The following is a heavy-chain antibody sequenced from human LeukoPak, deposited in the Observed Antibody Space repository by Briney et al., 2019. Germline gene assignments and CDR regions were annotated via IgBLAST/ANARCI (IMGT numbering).Heavy chain of an antibody. J-gene: IGHJ6*02. CDR1: GYTFTSYD. CDR2: MNPNSGNT. V-gene: IGHV1-8*01. CDR3: ARVQARPAAMVFLYYYYGMDV. D-gene: IGHD2-2*01. Sequence: ASVKVSCKASGYTFTSYDINWVRQATGQGLEWMGWMNPNSGNTGYAQKFQGRVTMTRNTSISTAYMELSSLRSEDTAVYYCARVQARPAAMVFLYYYYGMDVWGQGTTVTVSS.